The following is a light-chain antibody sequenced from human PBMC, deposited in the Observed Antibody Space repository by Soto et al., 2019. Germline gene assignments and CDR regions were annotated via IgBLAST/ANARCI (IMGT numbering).Light chain of an antibody. CDR2: GTV. Sequence: QSVLTQPPSVSGAPGQRVTISCTGSSSNIGAGYDVHWYKQLPGTAPKLLIYGTVNRPSGVPDRFSGSKSGTSASLAITGLQTEDEADYYCQSSDSGVTGPVFGGGTKLTVL. CDR1: SSNIGAGYD. CDR3: QSSDSGVTGPV. V-gene: IGLV1-40*01. J-gene: IGLJ2*01.